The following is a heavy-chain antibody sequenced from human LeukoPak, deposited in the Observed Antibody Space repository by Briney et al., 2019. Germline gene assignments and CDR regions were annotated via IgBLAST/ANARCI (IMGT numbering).Heavy chain of an antibody. Sequence: SETLSLTCAVYGGSFSGYYWSWIRQPPGKGLEWIGEINHSGSTNYNPSLKSRVTISVDTSKNQFSLKLSSVTAADTAVYYCARLGSWRYYYYYGMDVWGQGTTVTVSS. D-gene: IGHD6-13*01. CDR1: GGSFSGYY. J-gene: IGHJ6*02. CDR3: ARLGSWRYYYYYGMDV. V-gene: IGHV4-34*01. CDR2: INHSGST.